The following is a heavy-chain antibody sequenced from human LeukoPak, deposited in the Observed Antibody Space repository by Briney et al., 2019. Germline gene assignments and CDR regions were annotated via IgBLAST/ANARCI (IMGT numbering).Heavy chain of an antibody. D-gene: IGHD3-9*01. CDR2: IYPGDSDT. V-gene: IGHV5-51*01. CDR1: GYSFTSYW. Sequence: GESLKISCKGSGYSFTSYWIGWVRQLPGKGLEWMGIIYPGDSDTRYSPSFQGQVTISADKSISTAYLQWSSLKASDTAMYYCARAYYDILTGPRNDAFDIWGQGTMVTVSS. CDR3: ARAYYDILTGPRNDAFDI. J-gene: IGHJ3*02.